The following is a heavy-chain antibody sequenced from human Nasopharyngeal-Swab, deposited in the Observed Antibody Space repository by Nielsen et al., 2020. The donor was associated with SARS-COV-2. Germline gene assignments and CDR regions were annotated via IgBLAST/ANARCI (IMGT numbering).Heavy chain of an antibody. CDR2: INPSGGST. CDR3: ARVTAMVNRGDYYYGMDV. V-gene: IGHV1-46*01. D-gene: IGHD5-18*01. Sequence: ASSMVSSNASCYTFISYYMQCVRRAPPQRLEWMGIINPSGGSTSYAQKFQGRVTMTRETSTSTVYMELSSLRSDDTAVYYCARVTAMVNRGDYYYGMDVWGQGTTVTVSS. J-gene: IGHJ6*02. CDR1: CYTFISYY.